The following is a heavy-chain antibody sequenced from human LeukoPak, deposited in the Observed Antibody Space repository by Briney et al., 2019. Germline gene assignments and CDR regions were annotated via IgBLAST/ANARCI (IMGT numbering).Heavy chain of an antibody. D-gene: IGHD2-8*01. CDR1: GGSISTFY. Sequence: PSETLSLTCTVSGGSISTFYWSWLRQPPGKGLEWIGYIYYSGSTNYNPSLKSRVTISVDTSKNQFSLKLSSVTAADTAVYYCARYGGYYYYGMDVWGQGTTVTVSS. J-gene: IGHJ6*02. V-gene: IGHV4-59*01. CDR2: IYYSGST. CDR3: ARYGGYYYYGMDV.